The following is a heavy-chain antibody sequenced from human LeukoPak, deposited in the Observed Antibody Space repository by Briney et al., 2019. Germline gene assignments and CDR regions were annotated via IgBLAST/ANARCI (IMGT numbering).Heavy chain of an antibody. D-gene: IGHD2-15*01. J-gene: IGHJ4*02. Sequence: PGGSLRLSCAASGFTFSSSWMSWVRQAPGQRLEWVANIKADGSEKHYVDSVKGRFTISRDNAKTSLYLQMNSLRVEYTSVYYCTMGVELLPYWGQGTLVTVSS. CDR2: IKADGSEK. CDR1: GFTFSSSW. V-gene: IGHV3-7*01. CDR3: TMGVELLPY.